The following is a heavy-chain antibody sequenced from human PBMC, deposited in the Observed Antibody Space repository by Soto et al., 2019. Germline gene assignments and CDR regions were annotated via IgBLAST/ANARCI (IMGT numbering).Heavy chain of an antibody. CDR2: INAGNGNT. D-gene: IGHD2-15*01. J-gene: IGHJ4*02. CDR3: ARDLGGWPDY. Sequence: ASVKVSCKASGYTFTGYGMHLVRPAPGQRLEWMGWINAGNGNTKYSQKFQGRVTSTRDTSASTAYMELSSVRSEDTAVYYCARDLGGWPDYWGQGTLVTVSS. V-gene: IGHV1-3*01. CDR1: GYTFTGYG.